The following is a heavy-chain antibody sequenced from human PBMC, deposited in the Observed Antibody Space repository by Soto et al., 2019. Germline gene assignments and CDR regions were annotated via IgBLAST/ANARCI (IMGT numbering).Heavy chain of an antibody. CDR2: ISYDGSNK. D-gene: IGHD3-22*01. Sequence: GGSLRLSCAASGFTFSSYGMHWVRQAPGKGLEWVAVISYDGSNKYYADSVKGRFTISRDNSKNTLYLQMNSLRAEDTAVYYCARVYDSSGYWVYYYGMDVWGQGTTVTVSS. CDR3: ARVYDSSGYWVYYYGMDV. J-gene: IGHJ6*02. V-gene: IGHV3-30*03. CDR1: GFTFSSYG.